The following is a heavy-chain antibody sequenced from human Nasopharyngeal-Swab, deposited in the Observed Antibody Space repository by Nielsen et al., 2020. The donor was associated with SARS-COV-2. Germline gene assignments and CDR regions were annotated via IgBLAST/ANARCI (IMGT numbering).Heavy chain of an antibody. J-gene: IGHJ6*02. Sequence: VRQAPGKGLEWVADISYDGSNKYYADSVKGRFTISRDNSKNTLYLQMNSLRAEDTAVYYCAKGGYSGYDPLGMDVWGQGTTVTVSS. CDR3: AKGGYSGYDPLGMDV. V-gene: IGHV3-30*18. D-gene: IGHD5-12*01. CDR2: ISYDGSNK.